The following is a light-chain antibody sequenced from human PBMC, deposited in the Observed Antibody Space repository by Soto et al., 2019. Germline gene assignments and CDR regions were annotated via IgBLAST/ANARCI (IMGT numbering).Light chain of an antibody. J-gene: IGKJ1*01. CDR2: KAS. V-gene: IGKV1-5*03. CDR1: QTISSW. Sequence: DIQMTQSPSYVSASVGDRVTITCRASQTISSWSAWYQQKPGKAPKLLIYKASTLKSGVPSNFSGSGSGTEFSLTISSLQPEDFATYYCQQYNAYPWTFGQGTKVDIK. CDR3: QQYNAYPWT.